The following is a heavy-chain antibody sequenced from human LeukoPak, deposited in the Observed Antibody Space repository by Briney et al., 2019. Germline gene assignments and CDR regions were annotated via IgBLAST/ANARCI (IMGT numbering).Heavy chain of an antibody. V-gene: IGHV4-38-2*02. CDR3: ARDMGQNCGGDCYSDAFDI. Sequence: SETLSLTCTVSGYSISSGYYWGWIRHPPGKALEWIGSSYHSGSTYYNPSLKSRVTISVDTSKNQFSLKLSSVTAADTAVYYCARDMGQNCGGDCYSDAFDIWGQGTMVTVSS. J-gene: IGHJ3*02. D-gene: IGHD2-21*01. CDR1: GYSISSGYY. CDR2: SYHSGST.